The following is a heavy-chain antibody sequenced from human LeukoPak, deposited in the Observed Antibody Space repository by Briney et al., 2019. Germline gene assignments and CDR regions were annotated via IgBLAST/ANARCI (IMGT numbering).Heavy chain of an antibody. Sequence: SETLSLTCTVSGGSITSHYWSWIRQPPGKGLEWIAYVLDSVRTKDNPSLQSRLTLSADTPKNQFSLRLSSVTAADTAVYYCATLKRGSIYGYFDFWGQGIKVTVSS. D-gene: IGHD5-18*01. CDR3: ATLKRGSIYGYFDF. J-gene: IGHJ4*02. V-gene: IGHV4-59*11. CDR2: VLDSVRT. CDR1: GGSITSHY.